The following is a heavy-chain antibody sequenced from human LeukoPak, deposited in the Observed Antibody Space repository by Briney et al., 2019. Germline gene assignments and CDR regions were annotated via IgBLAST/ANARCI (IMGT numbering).Heavy chain of an antibody. V-gene: IGHV3-53*01. D-gene: IGHD2-15*01. Sequence: QPGGSLRLSCAASGFTVSSNYMSWVRQAPGKGLEWVSVLDSGGNTHYADSVKGRFTISRDSSKNTLYLQMNSLRAEDTAVYYCATRPDAAPGPFDYWGQGTLLTVSS. CDR1: GFTVSSNY. J-gene: IGHJ4*02. CDR3: ATRPDAAPGPFDY. CDR2: LDSGGNT.